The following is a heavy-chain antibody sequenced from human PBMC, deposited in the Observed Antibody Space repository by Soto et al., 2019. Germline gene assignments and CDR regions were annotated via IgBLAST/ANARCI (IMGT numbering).Heavy chain of an antibody. CDR3: ARVAYNSGWIFDY. J-gene: IGHJ4*02. CDR1: GFTFSSYW. V-gene: IGHV3-7*01. CDR2: IKQDGSEK. D-gene: IGHD6-19*01. Sequence: GGSLRLSCAASGFTFSSYWMSWVRQAPGKGPEWVANIKQDGSEKYYVDPVRGRFTTSRDNAKTSLFLQMNSLGAEDTAVYFCARVAYNSGWIFDYWGQGTLVTVSS.